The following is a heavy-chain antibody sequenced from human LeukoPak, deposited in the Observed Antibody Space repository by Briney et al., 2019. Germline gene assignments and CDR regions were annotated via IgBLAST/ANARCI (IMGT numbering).Heavy chain of an antibody. D-gene: IGHD3-10*01. Sequence: PSETLSLTCTVSGGSISSSSYYWGCIRQPPGKGLVWIGSIYYSGSTYYNPPLKSRVTISVDPSQNQFSLKLSSVTAADTALYLRASCDYGSGSYYPLNWFDPWGQGTLVTVSS. V-gene: IGHV4-39*01. CDR1: GGSISSSSYY. CDR3: ASCDYGSGSYYPLNWFDP. J-gene: IGHJ5*02. CDR2: IYYSGST.